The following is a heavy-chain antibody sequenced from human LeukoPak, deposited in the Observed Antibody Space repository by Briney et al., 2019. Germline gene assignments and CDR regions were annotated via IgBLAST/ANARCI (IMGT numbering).Heavy chain of an antibody. D-gene: IGHD6-6*01. Sequence: SETLSLTCTVSGGSISSYYWSWIRQPPGKGLERIGYIYYSGSTNYNPSLKSRVTISVDTSKNQFSLKLSSVTAADMAVYYCARHTAGSGIAARPDYWGQGTLVTVSS. CDR1: GGSISSYY. CDR3: ARHTAGSGIAARPDY. V-gene: IGHV4-59*08. J-gene: IGHJ4*02. CDR2: IYYSGST.